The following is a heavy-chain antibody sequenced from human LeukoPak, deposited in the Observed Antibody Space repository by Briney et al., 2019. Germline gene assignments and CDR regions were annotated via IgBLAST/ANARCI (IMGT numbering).Heavy chain of an antibody. CDR3: ARGWVWCDY. V-gene: IGHV4-31*03. CDR2: IYYNGHT. Sequence: PSETLSLTCTVSGGSISSGGYYWSWIRQHPGKGLEWIGYIYYNGHTYYNPSLKSRVTISVDTSKSQFSLKLSSVTAADTAVYYCARGWVWCDYWGPGTLVTVSS. J-gene: IGHJ4*02. CDR1: GGSISSGGYY. D-gene: IGHD3-16*01.